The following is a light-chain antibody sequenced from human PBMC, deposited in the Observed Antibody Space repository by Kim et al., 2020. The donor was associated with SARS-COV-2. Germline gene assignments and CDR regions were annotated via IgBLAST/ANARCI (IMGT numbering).Light chain of an antibody. J-gene: IGKJ4*01. CDR3: QQRNNWPLT. CDR2: DAS. CDR1: RGVSNY. V-gene: IGKV3D-11*01. Sequence: PGERTTPSSGGRRGVSNYLGWYQQPPDQAPRLLFYDASSRTTSIPARCSSGGSAADFTITISSLEPEYVAVYYCQQRNNWPLTFGGGTKVDIK.